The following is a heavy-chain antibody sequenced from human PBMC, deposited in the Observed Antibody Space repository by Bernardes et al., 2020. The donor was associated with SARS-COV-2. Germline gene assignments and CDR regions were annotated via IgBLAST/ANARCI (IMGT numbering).Heavy chain of an antibody. CDR3: AKGLAAAGTVY. J-gene: IGHJ4*02. Sequence: GGSLRLSCAASGFTFSSYAMSWVRQAPGKGLEWVSAISGGGGSTYYADSVKGRFTISRDNSKNTLYLQMNSLRAEDTAVYYCAKGLAAAGTVYWGQGTLVTVSS. CDR1: GFTFSSYA. V-gene: IGHV3-23*01. D-gene: IGHD6-13*01. CDR2: ISGGGGST.